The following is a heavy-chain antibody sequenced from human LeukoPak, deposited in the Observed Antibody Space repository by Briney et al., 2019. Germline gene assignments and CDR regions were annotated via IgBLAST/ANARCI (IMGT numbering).Heavy chain of an antibody. CDR2: TSGSGGST. J-gene: IGHJ2*01. V-gene: IGHV3-23*01. CDR1: GFTFSSYA. D-gene: IGHD6-13*01. Sequence: PGGSLRLSCAASGFTFSSYAMSWVRQAPGKGLEWVSATSGSGGSTYYADSVKGRFTISRDNSKNTLYLQMNSLRAEDTAVYYCAKGGSSWSSSWYFDLWGRGTLVTVSS. CDR3: AKGGSSWSSSWYFDL.